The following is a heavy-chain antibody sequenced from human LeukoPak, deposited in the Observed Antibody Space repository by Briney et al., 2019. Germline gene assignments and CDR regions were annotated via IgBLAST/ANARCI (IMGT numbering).Heavy chain of an antibody. CDR3: ARRYMATSAEDFDY. J-gene: IGHJ4*02. D-gene: IGHD3-16*02. CDR2: IKQDGSEK. CDR1: GFTFSSYW. Sequence: PGGSLRLSCAASGFTFSSYWMSWVRQAPGKGLEWVANIKQDGSEKYYVDSVGGRFTISRDNAKNSLYLQMNSLRAEDTAVYYCARRYMATSAEDFDYWGRGTLVTVSS. V-gene: IGHV3-7*01.